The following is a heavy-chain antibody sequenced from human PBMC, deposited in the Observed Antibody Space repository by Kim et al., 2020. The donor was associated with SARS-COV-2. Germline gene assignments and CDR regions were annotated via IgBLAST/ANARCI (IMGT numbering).Heavy chain of an antibody. CDR2: IYYSGST. CDR1: GGSISSSSYY. D-gene: IGHD6-6*01. J-gene: IGHJ4*02. Sequence: SETLSLTCTVSGGSISSSSYYWGWIRQPPGKGLEWIGSIYYSGSTYYNPSLKSRVTISVDTSKNQFSLKLSSVTAADTAVYYCARQRRSSSGYFDYWGQGTLVTVSS. V-gene: IGHV4-39*01. CDR3: ARQRRSSSGYFDY.